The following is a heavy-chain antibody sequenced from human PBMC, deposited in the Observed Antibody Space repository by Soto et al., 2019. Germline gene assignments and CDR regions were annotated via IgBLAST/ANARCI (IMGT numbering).Heavy chain of an antibody. V-gene: IGHV4-39*01. CDR2: MCYSGLT. D-gene: IGHD2-15*01. CDR1: GYSVTSSDYY. Sequence: SETLSLTCSVSGYSVTSSDYYWAWIRQPPGKGLEWIGSMCYSGLTYYNPSLKSRVTLSVDTSKNQLSVRLNSVTAAGTAVYYCAPLSVSLSGPYGIHVWGKGTTVTVSS. CDR3: APLSVSLSGPYGIHV. J-gene: IGHJ6*04.